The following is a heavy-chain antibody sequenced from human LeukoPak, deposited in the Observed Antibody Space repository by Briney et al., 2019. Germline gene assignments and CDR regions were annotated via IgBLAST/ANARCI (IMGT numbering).Heavy chain of an antibody. J-gene: IGHJ4*02. D-gene: IGHD2-8*02. CDR2: INPNSGGT. Sequence: ASVKVSCKASGYTFTGYYMHWVRQAPGQGLEWMGWINPNSGGTNYAQKFQGRVTMTRDTSISTAYMELSRLRSDDTAVYYCARDLQGVSGYYDYWGQGTLVTVSS. V-gene: IGHV1-2*02. CDR1: GYTFTGYY. CDR3: ARDLQGVSGYYDY.